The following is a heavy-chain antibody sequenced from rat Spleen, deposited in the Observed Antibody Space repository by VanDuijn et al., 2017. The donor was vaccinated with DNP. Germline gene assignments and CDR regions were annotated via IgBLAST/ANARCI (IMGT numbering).Heavy chain of an antibody. CDR3: ARTYHGYNYWFAY. CDR2: INSAGTT. D-gene: IGHD1-4*01. Sequence: EVQLQESGPGPVKPSQSLSLTCSVTGYSITSSYRWNWIRKFPGNKLEWMGYINSAGTTNYSPSLKSRISITRDTSKNQFFLQVNSVTTEDTATYYCARTYHGYNYWFAYWGQGTLVTVSS. J-gene: IGHJ3*01. CDR1: GYSITSSYR. V-gene: IGHV3-3*01.